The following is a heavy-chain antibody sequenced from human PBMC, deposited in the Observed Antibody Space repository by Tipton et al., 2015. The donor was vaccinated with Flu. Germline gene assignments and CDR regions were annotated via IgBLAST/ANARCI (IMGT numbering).Heavy chain of an antibody. J-gene: IGHJ5*02. Sequence: LRLSCAVYGGSFSGYYWSWIRQPPGKGLEWIGEINHSGSTNYNPSLKSRVTISVDTSKNQFSLKLSSVTAADTAVYYCARRTKGTMVRGVIVNWFDPWGQRTLVTVSS. V-gene: IGHV4-34*01. CDR3: ARRTKGTMVRGVIVNWFDP. D-gene: IGHD3-10*01. CDR1: GGSFSGYY. CDR2: INHSGST.